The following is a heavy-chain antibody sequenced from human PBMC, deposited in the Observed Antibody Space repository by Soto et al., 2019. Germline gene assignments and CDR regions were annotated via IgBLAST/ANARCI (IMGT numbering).Heavy chain of an antibody. V-gene: IGHV3-23*01. Sequence: EVQLLESGGGLVQPGGSLRLSCAASGFTFSSYAMSWVREAPGKGLEWVSVISGSGGSTYYADSVKGRFTISRDNSKNTLYLQMNSLRAEDTAVYYCARRTSGWYLDYWGQGTLVTVSS. J-gene: IGHJ4*02. CDR3: ARRTSGWYLDY. CDR2: ISGSGGST. CDR1: GFTFSSYA. D-gene: IGHD6-19*01.